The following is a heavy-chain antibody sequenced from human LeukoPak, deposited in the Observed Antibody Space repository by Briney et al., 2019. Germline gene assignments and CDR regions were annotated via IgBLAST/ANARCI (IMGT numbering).Heavy chain of an antibody. CDR3: ARDRGEPLFDY. V-gene: IGHV4-4*07. Sequence: SETLSLTCTVSGDSINGFYWSWIRQPAGKGLEWIGRIYTSGSTNYNPSLKSRVTMSVDTSKNQFSLKLSSVTAADTAVYYCARDRGEPLFDYWGQGTLVTVSS. CDR2: IYTSGST. CDR1: GDSINGFY. D-gene: IGHD1-14*01. J-gene: IGHJ4*02.